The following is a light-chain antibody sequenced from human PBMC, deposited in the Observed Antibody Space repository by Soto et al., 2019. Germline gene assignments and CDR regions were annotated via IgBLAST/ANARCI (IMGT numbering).Light chain of an antibody. J-gene: IGKJ1*01. CDR2: GAS. Sequence: EIVMTQSPATLSVSPGERATLSCRASQSVSSNLAWYQQKPGQDPRLLSYGASTRATGIPARFSGSGSGTEFTLTISSLQSEDFAIYYCQQYNNWPQTFGQGTKVEIK. CDR1: QSVSSN. CDR3: QQYNNWPQT. V-gene: IGKV3-15*01.